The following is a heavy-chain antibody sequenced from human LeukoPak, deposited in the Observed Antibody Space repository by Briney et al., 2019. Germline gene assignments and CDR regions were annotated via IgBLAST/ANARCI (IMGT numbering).Heavy chain of an antibody. CDR1: VGSTISYL. V-gene: IGHV4-59*01. CDR2: IYYSGST. Sequence: PSETLSLTCTVSVGSTISYLGSWIRPPPGRGLEWIGYIYYSGSTNYNPSLKGRVTISVDTSKNQFSLKLSSVTAADTAVYYCARGRDAFDIWGQGTMVTVSS. J-gene: IGHJ3*02. CDR3: ARGRDAFDI.